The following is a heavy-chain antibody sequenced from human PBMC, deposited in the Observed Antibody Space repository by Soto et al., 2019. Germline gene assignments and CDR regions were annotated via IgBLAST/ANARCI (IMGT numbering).Heavy chain of an antibody. J-gene: IGHJ4*02. D-gene: IGHD3-16*01. Sequence: EVQLVESGGGLVEPGRSLRLSCVASGFTCDDYVMHWVRQVPGKGLEWVSGISWNSGNIDYADSVQGRFTISRDNAMNPLYLQMNRLRPEDTARYYWARGLSAGPSYLDNWGQGTLVSVSS. CDR1: GFTCDDYV. CDR3: ARGLSAGPSYLDN. V-gene: IGHV3-9*01. CDR2: ISWNSGNI.